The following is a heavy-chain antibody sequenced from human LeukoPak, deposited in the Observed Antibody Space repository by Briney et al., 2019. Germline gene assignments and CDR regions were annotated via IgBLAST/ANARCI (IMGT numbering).Heavy chain of an antibody. J-gene: IGHJ4*02. CDR2: ISSSSSYI. CDR3: ARDRDPATASFDY. D-gene: IGHD5-18*01. V-gene: IGHV3-21*01. CDR1: GFTFSSYW. Sequence: GGSLRLSCAASGFTFSSYWMSWVRQAPGKGLEWVSSISSSSSYIYYADSVKGRFTISRDNAKNSLYLQMNSLRAEDTAVYYCARDRDPATASFDYWGQGTLVTVSS.